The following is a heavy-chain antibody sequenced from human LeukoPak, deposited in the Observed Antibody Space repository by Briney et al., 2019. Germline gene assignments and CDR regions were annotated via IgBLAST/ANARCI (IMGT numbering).Heavy chain of an antibody. D-gene: IGHD5-24*01. CDR3: ARESDGYNYQPFDY. CDR2: ISYDGSNK. Sequence: PGRSLRLSCAASGITFSSYAMHWVRQAPGKGLEWVAVISYDGSNKYYADSVKGRFTISRDNSKNTLYLQMNSLRAEDTAVYYCARESDGYNYQPFDYWGQGTLVTVSS. V-gene: IGHV3-30-3*01. CDR1: GITFSSYA. J-gene: IGHJ4*02.